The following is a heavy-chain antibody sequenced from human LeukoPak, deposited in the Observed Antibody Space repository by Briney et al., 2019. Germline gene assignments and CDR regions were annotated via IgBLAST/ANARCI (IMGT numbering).Heavy chain of an antibody. V-gene: IGHV4-59*01. D-gene: IGHD4-17*01. Sequence: SETLSLTCTVSGGSISSYYWSWIRQPPGKGLEWIGYIYYSGSTNYNPSLKSRVTISVDTSKNQFSLKLSSVTAADTAVYYCAREILDYGEKLDAFDIWGQGTMVTVSS. CDR1: GGSISSYY. J-gene: IGHJ3*02. CDR3: AREILDYGEKLDAFDI. CDR2: IYYSGST.